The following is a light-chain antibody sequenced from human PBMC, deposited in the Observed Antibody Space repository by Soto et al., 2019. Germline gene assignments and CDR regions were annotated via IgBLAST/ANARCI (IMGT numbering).Light chain of an antibody. J-gene: IGLJ2*01. CDR2: SNN. V-gene: IGLV1-44*01. CDR1: SSNIVTNT. CDR3: EAWDGSLNVVL. Sequence: QPVLTQPPSASGTPGQRVTISCSGSSSNIVTNTVNWYQHLPGSAPKLLIFSNNQRPSGVPDRFSGSKSGTSASLAISGLQTDDEADYYCEAWDGSLNVVLFGGGTKLTVL.